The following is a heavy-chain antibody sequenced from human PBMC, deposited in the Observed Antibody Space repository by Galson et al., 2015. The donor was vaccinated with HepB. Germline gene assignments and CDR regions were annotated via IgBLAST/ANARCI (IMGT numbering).Heavy chain of an antibody. Sequence: CAISGDSVSSNSAAWNWIRQSPSRGLEWLGRTYYRSKWYNDYAVSVKSRITINPDTSKNQFSLQLNSVTPEDTAVYYCARDQVYSSGWLYYYYYGMDVWGQGTTVTVSS. CDR3: ARDQVYSSGWLYYYYYGMDV. D-gene: IGHD6-19*01. CDR1: GDSVSSNSAA. CDR2: TYYRSKWYN. J-gene: IGHJ6*02. V-gene: IGHV6-1*01.